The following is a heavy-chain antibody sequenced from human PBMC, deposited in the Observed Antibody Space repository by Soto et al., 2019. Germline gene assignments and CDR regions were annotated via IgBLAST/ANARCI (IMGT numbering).Heavy chain of an antibody. J-gene: IGHJ6*02. D-gene: IGHD2-2*02. CDR2: INPSGGST. CDR1: GYSFTSYY. Sequence: XSVKVSCKASGYSFTSYYMHWVRQAPGQGLEWMGIINPSGGSTSYAQKFQGRVTMTRDTSTSTVYMELSSLRSEDTAVYYCAGQIGYCSSHRCYTYYYYGMDVWAQGTTVTVSS. V-gene: IGHV1-46*01. CDR3: AGQIGYCSSHRCYTYYYYGMDV.